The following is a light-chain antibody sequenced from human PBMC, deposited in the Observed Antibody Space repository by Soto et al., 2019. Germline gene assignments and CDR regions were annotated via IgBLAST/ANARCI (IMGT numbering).Light chain of an antibody. J-gene: IGKJ3*01. CDR2: AAS. Sequence: TQLTQSPSSLSASVGDGVTITCRASQGISSYLAWYQQRPGKAPELLIYAASTLQSGVPSRFSGSGSGTDFTLTINSLQPEDFATYYCQQLNSYPITFGPGTKVDIK. CDR3: QQLNSYPIT. V-gene: IGKV1-9*01. CDR1: QGISSY.